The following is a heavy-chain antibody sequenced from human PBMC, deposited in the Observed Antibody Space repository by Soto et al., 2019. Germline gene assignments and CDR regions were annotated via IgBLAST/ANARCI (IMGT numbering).Heavy chain of an antibody. D-gene: IGHD2-2*01. CDR2: INPSGGST. J-gene: IGHJ6*02. V-gene: IGHV1-46*01. CDR1: GYTFTSYD. Sequence: ASVKVSCKASGYTFTSYDMQWVRQAPGQRHEWMGIINPSGGSTSYAQKFQGRVTMTRDTSTSTVYMELSSLRSEDTAVYYCAREWGGMIVLLPASMHDYYYVMYFWAQRSTVTVSS. CDR3: AREWGGMIVLLPASMHDYYYVMYF.